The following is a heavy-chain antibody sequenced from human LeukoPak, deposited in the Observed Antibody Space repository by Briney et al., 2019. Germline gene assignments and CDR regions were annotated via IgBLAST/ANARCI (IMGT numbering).Heavy chain of an antibody. Sequence: GGSLRLSCAASGFTFSSYSMNWVRQAPGKGLEWVSYISSSSSTIYYADSVKGRFTISRDNAKNSLYLQMNSLRAEDTAVYYCARQLGGSGSYWGQGTLVTVSS. CDR3: ARQLGGSGSY. V-gene: IGHV3-48*01. J-gene: IGHJ4*02. CDR1: GFTFSSYS. CDR2: ISSSSSTI. D-gene: IGHD3-10*01.